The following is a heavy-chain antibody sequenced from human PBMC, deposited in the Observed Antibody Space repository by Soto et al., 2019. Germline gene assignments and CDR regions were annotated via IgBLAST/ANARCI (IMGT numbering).Heavy chain of an antibody. CDR1: GFSFSNYG. Sequence: QVQLVESGGGVVQPGRSLRLACAASGFSFSNYGMHWVRQAPGKGLEWVAVIWYDGSNKYYADSVKGRFTISRDISKNTLYLQRNSLRAEDTALYYWARDREGTANDLTFDYWGQGALVTVSS. V-gene: IGHV3-33*01. CDR2: IWYDGSNK. D-gene: IGHD3-3*01. CDR3: ARDREGTANDLTFDY. J-gene: IGHJ4*02.